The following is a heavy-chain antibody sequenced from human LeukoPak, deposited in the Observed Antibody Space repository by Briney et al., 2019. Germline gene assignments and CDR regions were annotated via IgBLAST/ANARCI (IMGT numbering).Heavy chain of an antibody. Sequence: GASVKVSCKASGYTFTDYYVHWVRQAPGQGLEWMGWLNPNSGATNFAQKFQGRDTMTRDTSITTAYMELSRLRSDDTAVYYCARDLGFCSGGSCGSMTTVTSYDYWGQGTLVTVSS. D-gene: IGHD2-15*01. CDR2: LNPNSGAT. CDR1: GYTFTDYY. J-gene: IGHJ4*02. V-gene: IGHV1-2*02. CDR3: ARDLGFCSGGSCGSMTTVTSYDY.